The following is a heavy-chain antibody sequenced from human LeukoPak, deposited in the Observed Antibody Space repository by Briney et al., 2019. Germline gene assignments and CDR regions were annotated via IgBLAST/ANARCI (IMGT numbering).Heavy chain of an antibody. J-gene: IGHJ3*02. CDR3: AREVGGWYGGDAFDI. V-gene: IGHV3-48*03. Sequence: GGSLRLSCAASGFTFSSYEMNWVRQAPGKGLEWVSYISSSGSTIHYADSVKGRFTISRDNAKNSLYLQMNSLRAEDTAVYYCAREVGGWYGGDAFDIWGQGTMVTVSS. CDR1: GFTFSSYE. CDR2: ISSSGSTI. D-gene: IGHD6-19*01.